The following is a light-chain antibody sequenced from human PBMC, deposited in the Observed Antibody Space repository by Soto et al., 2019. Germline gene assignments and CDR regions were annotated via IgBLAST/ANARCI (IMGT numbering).Light chain of an antibody. CDR2: AAS. Sequence: DIQMTQSPSSLSASVGDRVTITCQASQNINNYLNWYQQKPGKAPKVLIYAASSLQSGVPSRFSGSGSGTDFTLTISSLQTEDFATYYCQQSYNTPRTVGQGTKGDIK. V-gene: IGKV1-39*01. CDR1: QNINNY. J-gene: IGKJ1*01. CDR3: QQSYNTPRT.